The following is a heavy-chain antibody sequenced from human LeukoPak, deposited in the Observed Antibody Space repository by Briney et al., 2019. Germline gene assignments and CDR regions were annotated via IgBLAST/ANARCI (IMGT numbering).Heavy chain of an antibody. CDR1: GGSFSRYY. V-gene: IGHV4-59*08. Sequence: PSGTLSLTWTVSGGSFSRYYWSWIRQPPGKGLEWIGYIFFSGSTSYTPSLKSRVTISVDTSKNQFSLTLSSVTAADTAVYYCAGIGGGSGYYYAYYFDYWGQGPLVTVSS. J-gene: IGHJ4*02. CDR2: IFFSGST. CDR3: AGIGGGSGYYYAYYFDY. D-gene: IGHD3-22*01.